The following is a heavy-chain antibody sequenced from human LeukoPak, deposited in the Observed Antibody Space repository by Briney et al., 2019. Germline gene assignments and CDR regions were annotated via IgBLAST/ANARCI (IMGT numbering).Heavy chain of an antibody. J-gene: IGHJ4*02. CDR1: GFTFSSYA. CDR3: AREESSWYACFDY. V-gene: IGHV3-30*04. D-gene: IGHD6-13*01. Sequence: GGSLRLSRAASGFTFSSYAMHWVRQAPGTGLEWVAVISYDGSNKYYADTVKGRFTISRDNSKNTLYLQMNSLRAEDTAVYYCAREESSWYACFDYWGQGTLVTVSS. CDR2: ISYDGSNK.